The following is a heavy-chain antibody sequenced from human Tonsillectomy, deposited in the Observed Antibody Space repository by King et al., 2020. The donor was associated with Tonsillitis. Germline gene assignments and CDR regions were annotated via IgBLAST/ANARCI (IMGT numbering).Heavy chain of an antibody. V-gene: IGHV3-30*18. J-gene: IGHJ4*02. CDR2: ISYDGSKD. CDR3: ANSDGLYDFDY. D-gene: IGHD2-8*01. CDR1: GFTFNNYA. Sequence: VQLVQSGGGVVQPGRSLRLSCLASGFTFNNYAMHWVRQAPGKGLEWVAVISYDGSKDYYADSVKGRFTISRDDSKNTVYLQMNSLGAEDTAVYYCANSDGLYDFDYWGQGTLVTVSS.